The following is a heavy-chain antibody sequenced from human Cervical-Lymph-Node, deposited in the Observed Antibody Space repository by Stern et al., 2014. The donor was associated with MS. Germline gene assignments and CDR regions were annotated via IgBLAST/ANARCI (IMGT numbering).Heavy chain of an antibody. J-gene: IGHJ4*02. Sequence: EVQLEESGAELKKPGESLKISCKTSGYNFISYWIAWVRQVPGKGLEWIGIIYPGDSDITYSPSFQGHVTISVDKSITTAYLQWNSLKASDTAVYYCARWSVACDYWGQGALITVSS. CDR2: IYPGDSDI. CDR1: GYNFISYW. V-gene: IGHV5-51*03. D-gene: IGHD2-21*01. CDR3: ARWSVACDY.